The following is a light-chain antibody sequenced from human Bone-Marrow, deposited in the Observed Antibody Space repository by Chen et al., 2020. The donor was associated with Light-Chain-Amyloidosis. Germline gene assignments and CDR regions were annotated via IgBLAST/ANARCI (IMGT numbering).Light chain of an antibody. CDR1: QTISSNY. V-gene: IGKV3-20*01. CDR2: GSS. Sequence: EIVLTKSPGTLALSPGEGANLSCRASQTISSNYLTWYQQQFGQAPRLLIYGSSSRATGIPDRFTGSGSGTDFTLTINRLEPEDFAMYYCQQYGTSPLTFGGGTKVEIK. CDR3: QQYGTSPLT. J-gene: IGKJ4*01.